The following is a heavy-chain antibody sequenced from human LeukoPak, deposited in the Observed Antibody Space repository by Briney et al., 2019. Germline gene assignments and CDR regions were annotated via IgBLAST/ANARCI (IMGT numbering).Heavy chain of an antibody. Sequence: GGSLRNSCAASGFTHSNYGMQKARQAPLTGLEWVSYISRTNSAKNYADSVKGRFTISRDNAKKLLYLQMNSLRVEDTAVYYCARGGAARAVYWGQRTLVTVSS. J-gene: IGHJ4*02. CDR3: ARGGAARAVY. D-gene: IGHD6-6*01. CDR1: GFTHSNYG. V-gene: IGHV3-48*01. CDR2: ISRTNSAK.